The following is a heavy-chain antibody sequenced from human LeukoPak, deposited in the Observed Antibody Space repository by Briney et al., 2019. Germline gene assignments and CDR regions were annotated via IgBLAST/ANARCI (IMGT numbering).Heavy chain of an antibody. CDR1: GFTFSDHC. CDR3: ARGRVTTLYYFDY. J-gene: IGHJ4*02. D-gene: IGHD4-17*01. CDR2: TRNKANSYTT. V-gene: IGHV3-72*01. Sequence: GGFLRLSCAASGFTFSDHCMDWVRQAPGKGLEWVGRTRNKANSYTTEYAASVKGRFTISRDDSKNSLYLQMNSLKTEDTAVYYCARGRVTTLYYFDYWGQGTLVTVSS.